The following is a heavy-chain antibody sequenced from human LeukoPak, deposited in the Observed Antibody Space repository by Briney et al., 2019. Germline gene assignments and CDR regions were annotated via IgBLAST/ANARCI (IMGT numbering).Heavy chain of an antibody. CDR1: AFTFGSFG. J-gene: IGHJ4*02. Sequence: GGSLRLSCAASAFTFGSFGMSWVRQAPGKGLEWVSAISDTGGSTFYAESVKGRFTISRDNSKNTLYLQMNSLRAEDTAVYYCAKGRIQSYMAPEYWGQGTLVTVSS. CDR3: AKGRIQSYMAPEY. CDR2: ISDTGGST. V-gene: IGHV3-23*01. D-gene: IGHD5-18*01.